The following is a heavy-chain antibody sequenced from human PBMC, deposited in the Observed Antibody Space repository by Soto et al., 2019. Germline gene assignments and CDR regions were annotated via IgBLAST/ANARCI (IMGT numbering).Heavy chain of an antibody. Sequence: QVQLVESGGGVVQPGRSLRLSCAVSGFTVSTYGMHWVRQAPGKGLEWVAVISRDGGTKFYADSVKGRFTISRDNSRNNLFLEMSSLRGDDMGVYYCTGEGASGYWGQGTLVTVS. CDR2: ISRDGGTK. D-gene: IGHD1-1*01. CDR1: GFTVSTYG. V-gene: IGHV3-30*03. J-gene: IGHJ4*02. CDR3: TGEGASGY.